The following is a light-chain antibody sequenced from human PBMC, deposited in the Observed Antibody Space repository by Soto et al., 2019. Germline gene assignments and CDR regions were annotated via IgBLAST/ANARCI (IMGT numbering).Light chain of an antibody. CDR2: GTS. V-gene: IGKV3-20*01. CDR1: ERIYSAY. J-gene: IGKJ5*01. Sequence: VMTQSPLSLPVTPGEPATLSCRASERIYSAYLGWYQQKPGQAPRLLIYGTSSRATGIPDRFSGSGSGTDFTLTISRLEPEDFAVYYCQQYGNSPITFGQGTRLEIK. CDR3: QQYGNSPIT.